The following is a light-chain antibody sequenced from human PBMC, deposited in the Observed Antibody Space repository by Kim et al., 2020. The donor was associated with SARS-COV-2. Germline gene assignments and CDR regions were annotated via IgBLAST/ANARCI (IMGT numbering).Light chain of an antibody. V-gene: IGKV1-8*01. Sequence: SASTGDRVTITGRASQDISNSLAWYQQKPGKAPELLIYDAFTLQSGVSPRFSGSRSGTDFTLTISSLQSEDFATYYCQQHYIYPLTFGGGTKLEI. CDR2: DAF. J-gene: IGKJ4*01. CDR1: QDISNS. CDR3: QQHYIYPLT.